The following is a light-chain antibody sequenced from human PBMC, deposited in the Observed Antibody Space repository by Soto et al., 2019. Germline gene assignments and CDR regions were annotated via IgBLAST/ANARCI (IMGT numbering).Light chain of an antibody. CDR2: AAS. Sequence: DIQMAQSPSTLSASVGDRVTITCRASQSISSWLAWYQQKPGKAPKLLIYAASSLQSGVPSRFSGSGSGTDFTLTISSLQPEDFATYYCQQSYKAFGQGTKVEIK. V-gene: IGKV1-39*01. J-gene: IGKJ1*01. CDR3: QQSYKA. CDR1: QSISSW.